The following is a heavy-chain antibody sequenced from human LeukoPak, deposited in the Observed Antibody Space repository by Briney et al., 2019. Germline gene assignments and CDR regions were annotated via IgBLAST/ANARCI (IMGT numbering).Heavy chain of an antibody. D-gene: IGHD5-12*01. CDR3: ARDGGYDLLYYYYYYMDV. CDR1: GYTFTSYG. V-gene: IGHV1-18*01. CDR2: ISAYNGNT. Sequence: ASVTVSCKASGYTFTSYGISWVRQAPGQGLEWMVWISAYNGNTNYAQKLQGRVTMTTDTSTSTAYMELRSLRSDDTAVYYCARDGGYDLLYYYYYYMDVWGKGTTVTVSS. J-gene: IGHJ6*03.